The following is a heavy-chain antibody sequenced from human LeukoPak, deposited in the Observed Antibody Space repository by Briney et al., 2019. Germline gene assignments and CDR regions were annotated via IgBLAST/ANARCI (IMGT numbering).Heavy chain of an antibody. CDR2: IKQDGSEQ. J-gene: IGHJ4*02. CDR1: GFSFSSYW. CDR3: ARDRWGYSYGGD. D-gene: IGHD5-18*01. Sequence: GGSLRLSCVGSGFSFSSYWMAWVRQAPGKGLEWVASIKQDGSEQRYVDSVKGRFTISRDNAKNSLYLQLNSLRAEDTAVYYCARDRWGYSYGGDWGQGTLVTVSS. V-gene: IGHV3-7*01.